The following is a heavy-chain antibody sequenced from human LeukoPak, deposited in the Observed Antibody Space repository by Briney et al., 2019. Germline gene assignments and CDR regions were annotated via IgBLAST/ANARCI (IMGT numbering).Heavy chain of an antibody. Sequence: PGGSLRLSCAASGFTFSSYSMNWVRQPPGKGLEWIGEINHSGSTNYSPSLKSRVTISVDTSKNQFSLKLSSVTAADTAVYYCARRVGDYVWGSYRRSLYYFDYWGQGTLVTVSS. V-gene: IGHV4-34*08. CDR2: INHSGST. J-gene: IGHJ4*02. D-gene: IGHD3-16*02. CDR3: ARRVGDYVWGSYRRSLYYFDY. CDR1: GFTFSSYS.